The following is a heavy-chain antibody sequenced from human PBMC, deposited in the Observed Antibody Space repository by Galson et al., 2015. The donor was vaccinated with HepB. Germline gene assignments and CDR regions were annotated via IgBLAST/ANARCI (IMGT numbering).Heavy chain of an antibody. D-gene: IGHD2-2*01. V-gene: IGHV3-48*01. CDR3: ARDDIVVVPAATGY. Sequence: SLRLSCAASGFTSSSYSMNWVRQAPGKGLEWVSYISSSSSTIYYADSVKGRFTISRDNAKNSLYLQMNSLRAEDTAVYYCARDDIVVVPAATGYWGQGTLVTVSS. CDR1: GFTSSSYS. J-gene: IGHJ4*02. CDR2: ISSSSSTI.